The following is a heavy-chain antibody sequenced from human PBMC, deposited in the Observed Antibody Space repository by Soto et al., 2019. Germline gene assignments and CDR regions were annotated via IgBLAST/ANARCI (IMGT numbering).Heavy chain of an antibody. CDR1: GYTFTGYY. J-gene: IGHJ5*02. D-gene: IGHD3-3*01. CDR2: INPNSGGT. CDR3: ARQVDYDFWSGYYLNWFDP. V-gene: IGHV1-2*02. Sequence: ASVKVSCKASGYTFTGYYMHWLRQAPGQGLEWMGWINPNSGGTNYAQKFQGRVTMTRDTSISTAYMELSRLRSDDTAVYYCARQVDYDFWSGYYLNWFDPWGQGTLVTVSS.